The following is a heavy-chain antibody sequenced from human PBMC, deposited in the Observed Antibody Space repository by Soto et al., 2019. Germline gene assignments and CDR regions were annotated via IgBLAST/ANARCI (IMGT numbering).Heavy chain of an antibody. CDR1: GYTFTSYA. V-gene: IGHV1-3*01. CDR2: INAGNGNT. D-gene: IGHD2-15*01. J-gene: IGHJ1*01. CDR3: ETTTLLYCSGGSCYYRGYFQH. Sequence: ASVKVSCKASGYTFTSYAMHWVRQAPGQRLEWMGWINAGNGNTKYSQKFQGRVTITRDTSASTAYMELSSLRSEDTAVYYCETTTLLYCSGGSCYYRGYFQHWGQGTLVIVSS.